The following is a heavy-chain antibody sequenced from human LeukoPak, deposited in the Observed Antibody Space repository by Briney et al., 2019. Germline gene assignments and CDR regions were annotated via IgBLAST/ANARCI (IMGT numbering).Heavy chain of an antibody. CDR2: ISGSGGST. CDR1: GFTFSSYA. V-gene: IGHV3-23*01. Sequence: GGSLRLSCAASGFTFSSYAMSWVRQAPGKGLEWVSAISGSGGSTYYADSVKGRFTISRDNSKNTLYLQMNSLRAEDTAVYYCAKDLEQQLIYSKFDYWGQGTLVTVSS. J-gene: IGHJ4*02. CDR3: AKDLEQQLIYSKFDY. D-gene: IGHD6-13*01.